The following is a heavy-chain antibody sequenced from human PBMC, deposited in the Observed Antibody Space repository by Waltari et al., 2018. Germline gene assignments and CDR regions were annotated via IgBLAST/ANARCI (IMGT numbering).Heavy chain of an antibody. J-gene: IGHJ4*02. CDR1: GFTFSSYA. CDR3: ARDSLSLYGSGSYDY. D-gene: IGHD3-10*01. Sequence: EVQLVESGGGLVQPGGSLRLSCAASGFTFSSYAMHWVRQAPGKGREYVSAISSNGGSTYYADSVKGRFTISRDNSKNTLYLQMGSLIAEDMAVYYCARDSLSLYGSGSYDYWGQGTLVTVSS. CDR2: ISSNGGST. V-gene: IGHV3-64*07.